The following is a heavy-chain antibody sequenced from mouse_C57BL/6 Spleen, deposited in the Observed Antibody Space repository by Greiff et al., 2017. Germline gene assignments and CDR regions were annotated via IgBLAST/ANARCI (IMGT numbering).Heavy chain of an antibody. CDR1: GYTFTSYW. J-gene: IGHJ1*03. CDR2: IDPSDSET. CDR3: ARWYGNYSYFDV. D-gene: IGHD2-10*02. V-gene: IGHV1-52*01. Sequence: QVQLQQPGAELVRPGSSVKLSCKASGYTFTSYWMHWVKQRPIQGLEWIGNIDPSDSETHYNQKFKDKATLTVDKSSSTAYMQLSSLTSEDSAVYYCARWYGNYSYFDVWGTGTTVTVSS.